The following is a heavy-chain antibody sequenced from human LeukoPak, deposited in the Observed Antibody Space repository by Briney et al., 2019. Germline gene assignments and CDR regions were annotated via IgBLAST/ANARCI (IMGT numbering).Heavy chain of an antibody. Sequence: GGSLRLSCAVSGLNVINNYMSGVRQAPGKGLEWVSAIRGSGGSTYYADSVKDRFTISRDNPKNTLYLQMNSLRAEDTAVYYCGRDPNGDYIGAFDMWGQGTVVTVSS. D-gene: IGHD4-17*01. CDR1: GLNVINNY. CDR3: GRDPNGDYIGAFDM. V-gene: IGHV3-23*01. J-gene: IGHJ3*02. CDR2: IRGSGGST.